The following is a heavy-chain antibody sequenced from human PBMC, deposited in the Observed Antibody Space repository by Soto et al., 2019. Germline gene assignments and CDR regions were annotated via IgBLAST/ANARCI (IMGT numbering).Heavy chain of an antibody. V-gene: IGHV1-69*13. CDR1: GGTFSTYA. D-gene: IGHD3-9*01. CDR2: IIPMFGTA. CDR3: ARDRSVLRYFDWPPGWFDP. Sequence: GASVKVSCKAPGGTFSTYAISWVRQAPGQGLEWMGGIIPMFGTANYAQRFQDRVTITADESTNTVYMELSSLRSEDTAVYFCARDRSVLRYFDWPPGWFDPWGQGTLVTVSS. J-gene: IGHJ5*02.